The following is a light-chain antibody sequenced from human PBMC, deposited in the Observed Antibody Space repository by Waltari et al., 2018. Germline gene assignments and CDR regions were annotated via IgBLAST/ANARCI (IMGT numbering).Light chain of an antibody. V-gene: IGLV1-40*01. CDR3: QSFDTNLSVI. CDR1: GPTIGAGSD. J-gene: IGLJ2*01. CDR2: TNT. Sequence: QSVLTQPPSVSGAPEQGVPISCTGGGPTIGAGSDVHWYQQFPGTAPKLLIFTNTNRPSGVPDRFSGSRSGASASLAITGLQAEDEGYYYCQSFDTNLSVIFGGGTKLTVL.